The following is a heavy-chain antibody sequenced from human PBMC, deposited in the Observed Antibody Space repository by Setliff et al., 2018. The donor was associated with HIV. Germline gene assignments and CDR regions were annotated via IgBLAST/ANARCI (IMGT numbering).Heavy chain of an antibody. Sequence: SETLSLTCTVSSSSIRSGGYYRNWIRQHPGKGLEWIGYIYHSGSTYYNPSLKSRVTISVDTSKNQFSLKLSSVTAADTAIYYCARGTPDHEVWYFDLWGRGTLVTVSS. J-gene: IGHJ2*01. CDR1: SSSIRSGGYY. CDR3: ARGTPDHEVWYFDL. CDR2: IYHSGST. V-gene: IGHV4-31*03.